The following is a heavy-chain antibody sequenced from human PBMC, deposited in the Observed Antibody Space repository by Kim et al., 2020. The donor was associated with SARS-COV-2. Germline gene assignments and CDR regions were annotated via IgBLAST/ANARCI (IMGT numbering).Heavy chain of an antibody. V-gene: IGHV3-9*01. Sequence: GGSLRRSCAASGFTFDDYAMHWVRQAPGKGLEWVSGISWNSGTIGYADSVKGRFTISRDNAKNSLYLQKNSLRTEDTALYYCAKSKITMFQGVLYGMDV. CDR1: GFTFDDYA. CDR3: AKSKITMFQGVLYGMDV. D-gene: IGHD3-10*01. J-gene: IGHJ6*01. CDR2: ISWNSGTI.